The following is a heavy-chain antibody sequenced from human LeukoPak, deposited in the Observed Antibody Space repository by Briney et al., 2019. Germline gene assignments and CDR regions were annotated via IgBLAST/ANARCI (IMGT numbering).Heavy chain of an antibody. CDR3: AKGAYYDILTGYSYYFDY. Sequence: GGSLRLSCAASGFTFSSYGMSWGRQAPGKGLEWVSAISGSGGSTYYADSVKGRFTISRDNSKNTLYLQMNSLRAEDTAVYYCAKGAYYDILTGYSYYFDYWGQGTLVTVSS. CDR1: GFTFSSYG. D-gene: IGHD3-9*01. V-gene: IGHV3-23*01. J-gene: IGHJ4*02. CDR2: ISGSGGST.